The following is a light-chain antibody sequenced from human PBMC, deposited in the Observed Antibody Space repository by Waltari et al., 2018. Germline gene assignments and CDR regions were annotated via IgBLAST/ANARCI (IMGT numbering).Light chain of an antibody. CDR2: DVF. V-gene: IGLV2-11*01. J-gene: IGLJ2*01. Sequence: QSDLTQPRSVSGSPGQAVTISCTGTYVGEYAYVSWSQHHPDKAPQLIIYDVFTRPSGVPARFSRSRSGATASLTISGRRPEDEATYYCSSYAGPAFGGGTKLTV. CDR1: YVGEYAY. CDR3: SSYAGPA.